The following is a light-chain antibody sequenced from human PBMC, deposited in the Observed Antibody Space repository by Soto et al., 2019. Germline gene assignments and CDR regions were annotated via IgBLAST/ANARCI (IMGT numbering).Light chain of an antibody. V-gene: IGKV1-5*03. CDR2: KAS. CDR1: QTISIW. J-gene: IGKJ4*01. Sequence: DIPMTQSPSTLSASVGDRVTIPCRASQTISIWLAWYQQKPGKAPKLLIYKASSLEGGVPSRFSGSGSGTEFTLTISSLQPDDFATYYCQQYNSYPLTFGGGTKVEIK. CDR3: QQYNSYPLT.